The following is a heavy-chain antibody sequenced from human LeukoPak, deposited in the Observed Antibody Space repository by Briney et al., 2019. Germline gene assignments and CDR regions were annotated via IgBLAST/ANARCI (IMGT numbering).Heavy chain of an antibody. D-gene: IGHD3-22*01. CDR1: GYSISSGYY. CDR2: IYHSGST. CDR3: ARRSDSSGYVDAFDI. J-gene: IGHJ3*02. Sequence: PSETLSLTCTVSGYSISSGYYWGWIRQPPGKGLEWIGNIYHSGSTYYNPSLKSRVTISVDTSNNQFSLKLSSVTAADTAVYYCARRSDSSGYVDAFDIWGQGTMVTVSS. V-gene: IGHV4-38-2*02.